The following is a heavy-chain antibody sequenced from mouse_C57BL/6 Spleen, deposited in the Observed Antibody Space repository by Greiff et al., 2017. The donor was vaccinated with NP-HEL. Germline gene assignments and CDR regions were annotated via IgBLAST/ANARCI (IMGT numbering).Heavy chain of an antibody. D-gene: IGHD2-5*01. Sequence: QVQLQQSGAELARPGASVKMSCKASGYTFTSYTMHWVKQRPGQGLEWIGYINPSSGYTKYNQKFKDKATLTADKSSSTAYMQLSSLTSEDSAVYYCARSGYSNFGYYAMDYWGQGTSVTVSS. V-gene: IGHV1-4*01. J-gene: IGHJ4*01. CDR3: ARSGYSNFGYYAMDY. CDR1: GYTFTSYT. CDR2: INPSSGYT.